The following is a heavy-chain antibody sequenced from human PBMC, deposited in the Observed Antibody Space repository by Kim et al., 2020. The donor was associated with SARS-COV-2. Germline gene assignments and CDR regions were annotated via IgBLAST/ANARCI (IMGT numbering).Heavy chain of an antibody. D-gene: IGHD3-9*01. CDR3: ARGDVLRYFDWLLLGAYQY. J-gene: IGHJ4*02. V-gene: IGHV4-34*01. Sequence: SRVTISVDTSKNQFSLKLSSVTAADTAVYYCARGDVLRYFDWLLLGAYQYWGQGTLVTVSS.